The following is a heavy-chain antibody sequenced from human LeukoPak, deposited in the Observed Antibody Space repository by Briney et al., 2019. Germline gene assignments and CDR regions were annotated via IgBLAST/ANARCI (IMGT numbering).Heavy chain of an antibody. CDR1: GGSISIYY. Sequence: KSSETLSLTCTVSGGSISIYYWSWIRQPPGKGLEWIGYIYYSGSTNYNPSLKSRVTISVDTSKNQFSLKLSSVTAADTAVYYCARHVRVLKTYYDFWSGYPEGYFDYWGQGTLVTVSS. CDR2: IYYSGST. D-gene: IGHD3-3*01. J-gene: IGHJ4*02. CDR3: ARHVRVLKTYYDFWSGYPEGYFDY. V-gene: IGHV4-59*08.